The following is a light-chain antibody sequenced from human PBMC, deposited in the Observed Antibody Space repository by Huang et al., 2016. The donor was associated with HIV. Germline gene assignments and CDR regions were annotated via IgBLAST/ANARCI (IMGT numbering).Light chain of an antibody. Sequence: EIVFTQSPVTLSLSPGERATLSCRASQSVSSNHLVWYQQRPGQAPRLLVYDTSTRATGIPDRFSGSGSGTDFTLTISRLEPEDLAVYYCQHYGSSLLTFGPGTKVHIK. CDR2: DTS. CDR3: QHYGSSLLT. CDR1: QSVSSNH. J-gene: IGKJ3*01. V-gene: IGKV3-20*01.